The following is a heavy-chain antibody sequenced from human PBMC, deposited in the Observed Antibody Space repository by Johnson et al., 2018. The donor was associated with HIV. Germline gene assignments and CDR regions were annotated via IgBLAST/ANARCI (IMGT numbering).Heavy chain of an antibody. CDR2: IKSKTDGGTT. D-gene: IGHD3-3*01. V-gene: IGHV3-15*01. CDR3: TTNFWSGFYPDAFDI. CDR1: GFTFSNAW. J-gene: IGHJ3*02. Sequence: MLLVESGGGLVKPGGSLRLSCAASGFTFSNAWMTWVRQAPGKGLEWIGRIKSKTDGGTTDYAAPVKGRFTISRDDSKNTLYLQMNSLKTEDTAVYYCTTNFWSGFYPDAFDIGGQGTIVTVSS.